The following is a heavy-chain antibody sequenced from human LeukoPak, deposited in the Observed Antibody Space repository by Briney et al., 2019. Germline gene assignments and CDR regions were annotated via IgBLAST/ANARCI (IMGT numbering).Heavy chain of an antibody. CDR2: IRGDGATK. CDR3: AKDQYRDYFRGADY. Sequence: GGSLRLSCAASGFTFSSYAMTWVRQAPGKGLEWVSAIRGDGATKFYADSVKGRFTVSRDNSKNTVYLQMNSLRAEDTAVYYCAKDQYRDYFRGADYWGQGTLVTVSS. CDR1: GFTFSSYA. D-gene: IGHD2/OR15-2a*01. V-gene: IGHV3-23*01. J-gene: IGHJ4*02.